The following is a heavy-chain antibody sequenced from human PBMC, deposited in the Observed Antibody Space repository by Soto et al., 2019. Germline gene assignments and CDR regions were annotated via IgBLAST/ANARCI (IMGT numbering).Heavy chain of an antibody. CDR2: IRSKAYGGTA. Sequence: GGSLRLSCTASGFTLGEYAMSWFRQAPGKGLEWVGCIRSKAYGGTAEYAASVKGRFTISRDDSKSIAYLQMNSLKTEDTAVYYCTRDHRENYYDSSGYYPYWGQGTLVTVSS. V-gene: IGHV3-49*03. CDR3: TRDHRENYYDSSGYYPY. J-gene: IGHJ4*02. D-gene: IGHD3-22*01. CDR1: GFTLGEYA.